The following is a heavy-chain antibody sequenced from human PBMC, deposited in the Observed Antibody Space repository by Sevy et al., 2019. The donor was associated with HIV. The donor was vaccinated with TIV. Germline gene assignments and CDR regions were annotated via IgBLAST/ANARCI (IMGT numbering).Heavy chain of an antibody. D-gene: IGHD3-3*01. J-gene: IGHJ4*02. Sequence: GGSLRLSCAASGFTFSNAWMNWVRQAPGKGLEWVGRIKSKTDGGTTDYAAPVKGRFTISRDDSKNTLYLQMNSLKTEDTAVYYCTTDVTIFGVVTLRYYFDYWRQGTLVTVSS. CDR1: GFTFSNAW. CDR2: IKSKTDGGTT. CDR3: TTDVTIFGVVTLRYYFDY. V-gene: IGHV3-15*07.